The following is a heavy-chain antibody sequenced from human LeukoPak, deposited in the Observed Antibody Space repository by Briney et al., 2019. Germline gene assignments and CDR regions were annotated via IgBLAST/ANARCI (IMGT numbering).Heavy chain of an antibody. Sequence: SETLSLTCTVSGASISNFYWSWVRQPPGRGLEWVGYVSSAGSPNTNPSLKSRVTISRDTSKSRFSLKLSSVTAADTAVYYCARGSGSPRFGEFDYWGQGTLVTVSS. V-gene: IGHV4-59*01. CDR1: GASISNFY. D-gene: IGHD3-16*01. J-gene: IGHJ4*02. CDR2: VSSAGSP. CDR3: ARGSGSPRFGEFDY.